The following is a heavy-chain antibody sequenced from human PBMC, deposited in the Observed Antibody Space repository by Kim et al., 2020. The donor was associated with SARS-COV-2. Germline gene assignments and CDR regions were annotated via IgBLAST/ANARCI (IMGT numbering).Heavy chain of an antibody. CDR3: ARDKGAGVVTATDAFDI. J-gene: IGHJ3*02. CDR2: INSDGSST. V-gene: IGHV3-74*01. Sequence: GGSLRLSCAASGFTFSSYWMHWVRQAPGKGLVWVSRINSDGSSTSYADSVKGRFTISRDNAKNTLYLQMNSLRAEDTAVYYCARDKGAGVVTATDAFDIWGQGTMVTVSS. CDR1: GFTFSSYW. D-gene: IGHD2-21*02.